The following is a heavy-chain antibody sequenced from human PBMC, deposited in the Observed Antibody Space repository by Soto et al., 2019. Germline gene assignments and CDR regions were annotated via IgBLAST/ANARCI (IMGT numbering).Heavy chain of an antibody. CDR3: ARGAEDTAMVTGYYYGMDV. CDR2: IYYSGST. CDR1: GGSISSGDYY. V-gene: IGHV4-30-4*01. J-gene: IGHJ6*02. Sequence: SETLSLTCTVSGGSISSGDYYWSWIRQPPGKGLEWIGYIYYSGSTYYNPSLKSRVTISVDTSKNQFSLKLSSVTAADTAVYYCARGAEDTAMVTGYYYGMDVWGQGTTVTVSS. D-gene: IGHD5-18*01.